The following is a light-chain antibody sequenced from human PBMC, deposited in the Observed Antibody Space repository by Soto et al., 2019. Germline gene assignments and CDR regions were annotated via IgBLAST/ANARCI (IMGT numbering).Light chain of an antibody. CDR2: LNSDGSH. V-gene: IGLV4-69*01. J-gene: IGLJ2*01. Sequence: QPVLTQSPSASASLGASVKLTCTLSSGHSSYAIAWHQQQPEKGPRYLMKLNSDGSHSKGDGIPHRFSGSSSGAERYLTISSLQSEDEADYYCQTWGTGIQVFGGGTKVTVL. CDR1: SGHSSYA. CDR3: QTWGTGIQV.